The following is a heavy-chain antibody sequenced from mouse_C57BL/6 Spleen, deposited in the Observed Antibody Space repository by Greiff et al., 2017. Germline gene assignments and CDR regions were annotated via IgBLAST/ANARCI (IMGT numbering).Heavy chain of an antibody. J-gene: IGHJ1*03. D-gene: IGHD2-4*01. V-gene: IGHV5-6*01. CDR1: GFTFSSYG. CDR2: ISSGGSYT. Sequence: EVKLVESGGDLVKPGGSLKLSCAASGFTFSSYGMSWVRQTPDKRLEWVATISSGGSYTYYPDRVKGRFTISRDNAKNTRYLQMSSLTSEDTAMYYCARHLRNDYDPYWYFDVWGTGTTVTVSS. CDR3: ARHLRNDYDPYWYFDV.